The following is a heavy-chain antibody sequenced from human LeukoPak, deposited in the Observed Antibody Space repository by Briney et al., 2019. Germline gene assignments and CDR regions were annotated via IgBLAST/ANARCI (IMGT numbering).Heavy chain of an antibody. CDR2: INPGDSTT. J-gene: IGHJ5*02. V-gene: IGHV5-51*01. D-gene: IGHD1/OR15-1a*01. CDR3: ARNAQQQNWFDP. CDR1: GYSFTSYW. Sequence: GESLKISCKGSGYSFTSYWIGWVRQMPGKGLEWMGIINPGDSTTKYSPSFQGQVTISADKSISTAYLQWSSLKASDTAIYYCARNAQQQNWFDPWGQGTLVTVSP.